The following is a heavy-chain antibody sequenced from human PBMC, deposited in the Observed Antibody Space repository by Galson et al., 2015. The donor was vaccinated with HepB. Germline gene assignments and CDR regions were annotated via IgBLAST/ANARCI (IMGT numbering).Heavy chain of an antibody. J-gene: IGHJ6*02. CDR2: IIPLFDIT. CDR1: GGTFSIYA. CDR3: ARANKVGTKANHLYGTDV. V-gene: IGHV1-69*13. Sequence: SVKVSCKASGGTFSIYAISWVRQAPGQGLEWMGGIIPLFDITNYAQRFEGRVTVTADDSTSTVYMEMSSLRAEDTAVYYCARANKVGTKANHLYGTDVWGQGATVTVS. D-gene: IGHD5-12*01.